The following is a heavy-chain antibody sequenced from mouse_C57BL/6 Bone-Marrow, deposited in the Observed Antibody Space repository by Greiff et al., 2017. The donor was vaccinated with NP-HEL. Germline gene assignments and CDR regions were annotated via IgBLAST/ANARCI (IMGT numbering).Heavy chain of an antibody. J-gene: IGHJ1*03. Sequence: QVQLQQPGAELVKPGASVKLSCKASGYTFTSYWMHWVKQRPGQGLEWIGMIHPNSGSTNYNEKFKSKATLTVDKSSSTAYMQLSSLTSEDSAVYDCARMGVWLRGWYFDIWGTGTAVTVSS. CDR3: ARMGVWLRGWYFDI. D-gene: IGHD2-2*01. V-gene: IGHV1-64*01. CDR2: IHPNSGST. CDR1: GYTFTSYW.